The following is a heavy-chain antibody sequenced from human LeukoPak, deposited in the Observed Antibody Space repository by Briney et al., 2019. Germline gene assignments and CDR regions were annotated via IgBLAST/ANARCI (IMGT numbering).Heavy chain of an antibody. V-gene: IGHV3-21*01. J-gene: IGHJ4*02. CDR2: ISSSGSYI. Sequence: GGSLRLSCAASGFTFSSYSMNWVRQAPGKGLEWVSSISSSGSYIYYADSVKGRFTISRDNAKNSLYLQMNSLRAEDTAVYYCARDLSGWYYFDYWGQGTLVTVSS. CDR3: ARDLSGWYYFDY. CDR1: GFTFSSYS. D-gene: IGHD6-19*01.